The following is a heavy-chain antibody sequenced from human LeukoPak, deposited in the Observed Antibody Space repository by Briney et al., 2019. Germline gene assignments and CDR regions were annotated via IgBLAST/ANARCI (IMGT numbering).Heavy chain of an antibody. CDR3: ARDARTVGITMIVVGFDY. CDR1: GFTCSDYY. V-gene: IGHV3-11*01. J-gene: IGHJ4*02. D-gene: IGHD3-22*01. CDR2: ISSSGSTI. Sequence: GGSLRFSCAASGFTCSDYYMSWIRQAPGKGLEWVSYISSSGSTIYYADSVKGRFTISRDNAKNSLYLQMNSLRAEDTAVYYCARDARTVGITMIVVGFDYWGQGTLVTVSS.